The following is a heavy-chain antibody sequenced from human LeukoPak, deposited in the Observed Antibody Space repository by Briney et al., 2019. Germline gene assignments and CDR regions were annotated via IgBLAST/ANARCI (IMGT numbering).Heavy chain of an antibody. V-gene: IGHV3-53*01. Sequence: GGSLRLSCAASGFTVSSNYMTWVRQVPGKGLEWVSVIYAGGSTYYADSVKGRFTISRDNSKNTLYLLMNNLRAEDTAVYYCARAQRGDYMDVWGKGTTVTISS. J-gene: IGHJ6*03. D-gene: IGHD6-25*01. CDR1: GFTVSSNY. CDR3: ARAQRGDYMDV. CDR2: IYAGGST.